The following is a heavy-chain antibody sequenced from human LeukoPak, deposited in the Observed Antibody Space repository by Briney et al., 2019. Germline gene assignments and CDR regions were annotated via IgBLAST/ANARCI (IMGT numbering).Heavy chain of an antibody. D-gene: IGHD4-17*01. CDR3: ARAYGDSPFDY. V-gene: IGHV1-69*05. CDR1: GGTFSSYA. CDR2: IIPIFGTA. Sequence: SVKVSCKAYGGTFSSYAISWVRQAPGQGLEWMGRIIPIFGTANYAQKFQGRLTITTDESTSTAYMELSSLRSEDTAVYYCARAYGDSPFDYWGQGTLVTVSS. J-gene: IGHJ4*02.